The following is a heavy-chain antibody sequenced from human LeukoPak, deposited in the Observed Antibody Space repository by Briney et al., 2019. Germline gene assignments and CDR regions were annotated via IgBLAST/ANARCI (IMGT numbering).Heavy chain of an antibody. V-gene: IGHV4-59*01. J-gene: IGHJ6*03. CDR3: ARTTEGGYTYDYFYYYYMDA. D-gene: IGHD5-18*01. Sequence: SETLSLTCTVSGGSISSYYWSWIRQPPGKGLEWIGYIYYSGSTNYNPSLKSRVTISVDTSKNQFSLKLSSVTAADTAVYYCARTTEGGYTYDYFYYYYMDAWGKGTTVTISS. CDR2: IYYSGST. CDR1: GGSISSYY.